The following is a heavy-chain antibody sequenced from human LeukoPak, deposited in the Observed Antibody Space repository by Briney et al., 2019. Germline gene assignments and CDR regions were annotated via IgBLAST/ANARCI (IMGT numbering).Heavy chain of an antibody. J-gene: IGHJ3*02. CDR2: ISSSSSYI. D-gene: IGHD6-19*01. V-gene: IGHV3-21*01. Sequence: GGSLRLSCAASGFTFSSYSMNWVRQAPGKGLEWVSSISSSSSYIYYPDSVKGRFTISRDNAKNSLYLQMNSLRAEDTAVYYCARVWLADAFDIWGQGTMVTVSS. CDR1: GFTFSSYS. CDR3: ARVWLADAFDI.